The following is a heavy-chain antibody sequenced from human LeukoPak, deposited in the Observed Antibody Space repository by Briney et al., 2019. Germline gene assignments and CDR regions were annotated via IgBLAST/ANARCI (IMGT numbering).Heavy chain of an antibody. Sequence: GGSLRLSCAASGFTFSSYAMHWVRQAPGKGLEWVAVISYDGSNKYYADSVKGRFTISRDNSKNTLYLQMNSLRAEDTAVYYCARDRYGLDYWGQGTLVTVSS. J-gene: IGHJ4*02. D-gene: IGHD3-16*02. CDR3: ARDRYGLDY. CDR2: ISYDGSNK. V-gene: IGHV3-30-3*01. CDR1: GFTFSSYA.